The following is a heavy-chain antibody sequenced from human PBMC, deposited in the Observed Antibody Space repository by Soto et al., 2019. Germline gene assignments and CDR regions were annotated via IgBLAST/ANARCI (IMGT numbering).Heavy chain of an antibody. D-gene: IGHD3-22*01. CDR3: ARGDSGSRGYPFPYFDF. Sequence: ASVTVSCKASGYSFSDYYVHWVRQPPRQGLEWIGRINPDSGATNYGQNFQGRMSLTSDTSNDSASMALTSLTSDDTAVYYYARGDSGSRGYPFPYFDFWGQGSPVTVSS. V-gene: IGHV1-2*02. CDR1: GYSFSDYY. CDR2: INPDSGAT. J-gene: IGHJ4*02.